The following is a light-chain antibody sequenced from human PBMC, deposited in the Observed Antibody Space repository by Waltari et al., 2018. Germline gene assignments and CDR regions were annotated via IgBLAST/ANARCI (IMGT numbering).Light chain of an antibody. CDR1: SSNLGGHS. V-gene: IGLV1-44*01. J-gene: IGLJ2*01. Sequence: QSALTQPASASGTPGAWVTISCSGSSSNLGGHSLTWYQHIPGTAPNLLIHGNHQRPSGVPDRFSGSKSGTSASLVISGLQSEDEADYYCASWDDRLTGGVVFGGGTKLTVL. CDR3: ASWDDRLTGGVV. CDR2: GNH.